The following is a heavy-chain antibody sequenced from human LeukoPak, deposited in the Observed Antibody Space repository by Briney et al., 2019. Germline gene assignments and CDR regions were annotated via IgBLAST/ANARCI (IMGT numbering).Heavy chain of an antibody. V-gene: IGHV1-2*02. D-gene: IGHD4-23*01. CDR1: GYTFTGYY. CDR3: ARVHPHDYGGTPFFDY. CDR2: INPNSGGT. Sequence: GASVKGSCKASGYTFTGYYMHWVRQAPGQGLEWMGWINPNSGGTNYAQKFQGRVTMTRDTSISTAYMELSRLRSDDTAVYYCARVHPHDYGGTPFFDYWGQGTLVTVSS. J-gene: IGHJ4*02.